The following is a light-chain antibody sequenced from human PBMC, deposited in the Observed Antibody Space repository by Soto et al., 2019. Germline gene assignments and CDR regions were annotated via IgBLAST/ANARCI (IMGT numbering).Light chain of an antibody. V-gene: IGKV3-20*01. CDR2: GTS. CDR1: ERIYSAY. CDR3: QQYNSWPWT. J-gene: IGKJ1*01. Sequence: VLTQSPATLSLSRGERATLSCRASERIYSAYLGWYQQKPGQAPRLLIYGTSSRATGIPDRFSGSGSGTDLTITISRLEPEDFEVYDCQQYNSWPWTFGQGTKVDIK.